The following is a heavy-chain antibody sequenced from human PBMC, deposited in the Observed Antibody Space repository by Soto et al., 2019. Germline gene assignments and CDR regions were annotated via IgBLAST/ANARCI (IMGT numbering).Heavy chain of an antibody. CDR1: GASFGINSYY. D-gene: IGHD4-4*01. V-gene: IGHV4-39*01. Sequence: PSETLSLTCTVSGASFGINSYYWGWIRQPPGRGLEWAGSVHYSGNTYYHPSLKSRVTIFVDTSKNAFSLKLSSVTAADTALYYCATQTDYINYQSFFDYWGRGTLVTVS. CDR3: ATQTDYINYQSFFDY. J-gene: IGHJ4*02. CDR2: VHYSGNT.